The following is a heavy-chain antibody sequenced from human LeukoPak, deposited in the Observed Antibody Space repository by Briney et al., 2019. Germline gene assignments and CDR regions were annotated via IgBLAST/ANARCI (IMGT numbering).Heavy chain of an antibody. CDR2: ISSSSSYI. CDR3: AREVGVRFQYYFDY. Sequence: PGGSLRLSCAASGFTFSSYSMNWVRQAPGKGLEWVSSISSSSSYIYYADSVKGRFTISRDNAKNSLYLQMNSLRAEDTAVYYCAREVGVRFQYYFDYWGQGTLVTVSS. V-gene: IGHV3-21*01. J-gene: IGHJ4*02. D-gene: IGHD3-3*01. CDR1: GFTFSSYS.